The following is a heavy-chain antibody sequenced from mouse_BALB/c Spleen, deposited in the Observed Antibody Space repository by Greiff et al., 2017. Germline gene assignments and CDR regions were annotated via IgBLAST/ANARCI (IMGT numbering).Heavy chain of an antibody. CDR3: TRGEKFITTATGFAY. CDR2: ISSGGSYT. V-gene: IGHV5-6-4*01. D-gene: IGHD1-2*01. CDR1: GFTFSSYT. Sequence: VQLKESGGGLVKPGGSLKLSCAASGFTFSSYTMSWVRQTPEKRLEWVATISSGGSYTYYPDSVKGRFTISRDNAKNTLYLQMSSLKSEDTAMYYCTRGEKFITTATGFAYWGQGTLVTVSA. J-gene: IGHJ3*01.